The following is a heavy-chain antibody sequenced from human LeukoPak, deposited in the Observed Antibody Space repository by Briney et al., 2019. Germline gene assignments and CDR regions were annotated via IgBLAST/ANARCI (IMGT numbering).Heavy chain of an antibody. CDR1: GGSFSGYY. Sequence: KPSETLSLTCAGYGGSFSGYYWSWIRQPPGKGLEWIGEINHSGSTNSNPSLKSRVTISVDTSKNQFSLKLSSVTAADTAVYYCAAQLRGDGYNEIDYWGQGTLVTVSS. D-gene: IGHD5-24*01. V-gene: IGHV4-34*01. CDR3: AAQLRGDGYNEIDY. J-gene: IGHJ4*02. CDR2: INHSGST.